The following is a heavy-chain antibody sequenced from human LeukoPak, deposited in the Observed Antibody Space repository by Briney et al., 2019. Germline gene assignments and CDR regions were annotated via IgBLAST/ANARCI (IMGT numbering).Heavy chain of an antibody. CDR1: GYGFTSYW. CDR3: ARGGRYDYVWGSYRYTY. D-gene: IGHD3-16*02. CDR2: IDPSDSYT. J-gene: IGHJ4*02. Sequence: EALRIACQGSGYGFTSYWISWVRQMPGKGLGWMGRIDPSDSYTNYSPSFQGHVTISADKSISTAYLQWSSLKASDTAMYYCARGGRYDYVWGSYRYTYWGQGTLVTVSS. V-gene: IGHV5-10-1*01.